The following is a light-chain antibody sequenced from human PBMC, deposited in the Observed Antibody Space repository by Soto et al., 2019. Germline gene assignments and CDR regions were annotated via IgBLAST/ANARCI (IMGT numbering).Light chain of an antibody. CDR2: EVV. Sequence: SALTQPASVSGSPGQSITISCTGTSGDIGTYNYVSWYQQHPGKVPKLIIYEVVHRPSGVSNRFSGNKSGNTASLTISGLQAEDEADYYCSSYRSGSTLFGGGTKVTVL. CDR1: SGDIGTYNY. CDR3: SSYRSGSTL. J-gene: IGLJ2*01. V-gene: IGLV2-14*01.